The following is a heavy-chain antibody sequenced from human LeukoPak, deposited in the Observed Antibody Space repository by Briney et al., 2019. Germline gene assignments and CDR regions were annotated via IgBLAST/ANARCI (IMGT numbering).Heavy chain of an antibody. CDR2: IYTSGST. D-gene: IGHD2-2*01. J-gene: IGHJ5*02. CDR3: ARTDRYCSSTSCLYNWFDP. CDR1: GGSISSGSYY. Sequence: TSQTLSLTCTVSGGSISSGSYYWSWIRQPAGKGLEWIGRIYTSGSTNYNPSLKSRVTISVDTSKNQFSLKLSSVTAADTAVYYCARTDRYCSSTSCLYNWFDPWGQGTVVTVSS. V-gene: IGHV4-61*02.